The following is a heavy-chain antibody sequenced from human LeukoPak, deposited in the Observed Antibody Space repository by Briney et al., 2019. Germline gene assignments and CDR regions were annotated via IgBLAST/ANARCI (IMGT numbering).Heavy chain of an antibody. J-gene: IGHJ3*02. D-gene: IGHD3-16*01. CDR3: ARLVTTFDRTDAFDI. V-gene: IGHV4-61*01. CDR2: IYYSGST. CDR1: GDSISSPTYY. Sequence: SETLSLTCTVSGDSISSPTYYWGWIRQPPGKGLEWIGYIYYSGSTNYNPSLKSRVTISVDTSKNQFSLKLSSVTAADTAVYYCARLVTTFDRTDAFDIWGQGTMVTVSS.